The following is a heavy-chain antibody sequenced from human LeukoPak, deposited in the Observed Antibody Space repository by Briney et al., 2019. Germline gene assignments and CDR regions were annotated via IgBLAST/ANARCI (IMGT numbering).Heavy chain of an antibody. CDR3: ARDPSMTTVDY. J-gene: IGHJ4*02. Sequence: ASVKVSCKASGYTFTGYYMHWVRQAPGQGLEWMGWISAYNGNTNYAQKLQGRVTITTDTPTSTPYMELRSLRSDDTAVYYCARDPSMTTVDYWGQGTLVTVSS. CDR2: ISAYNGNT. D-gene: IGHD4-17*01. V-gene: IGHV1-18*04. CDR1: GYTFTGYY.